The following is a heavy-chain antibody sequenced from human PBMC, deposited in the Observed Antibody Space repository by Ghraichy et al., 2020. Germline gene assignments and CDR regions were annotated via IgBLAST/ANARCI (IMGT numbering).Heavy chain of an antibody. D-gene: IGHD3-9*01. CDR2: IKSKTDGGTT. Sequence: GGSLRLSCAASGFTFSNAWMSWVRQAPGKGLEWVGHIKSKTDGGTTDYAAPVKGRFTISRDDSKNTLYLQMNSLKTEDTAVYYCTTDGPFHYDILTGYYIPPLIKGAFDIWGQGTMVTVSS. CDR3: TTDGPFHYDILTGYYIPPLIKGAFDI. CDR1: GFTFSNAW. J-gene: IGHJ3*02. V-gene: IGHV3-15*01.